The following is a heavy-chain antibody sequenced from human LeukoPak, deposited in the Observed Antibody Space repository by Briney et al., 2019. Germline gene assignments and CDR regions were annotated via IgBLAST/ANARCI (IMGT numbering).Heavy chain of an antibody. CDR1: GYTFTGYY. Sequence: ASVKVSCKASGYTFTGYYMHWVRQAPGQGLEWMGWINPNNGGTNYAQKFQGRVTMTRDTSISTAYMELSRLRSDDTAVYYCAREGSSGWYLDYWGQGTLVTVSS. D-gene: IGHD6-19*01. CDR2: INPNNGGT. J-gene: IGHJ4*02. CDR3: AREGSSGWYLDY. V-gene: IGHV1-2*02.